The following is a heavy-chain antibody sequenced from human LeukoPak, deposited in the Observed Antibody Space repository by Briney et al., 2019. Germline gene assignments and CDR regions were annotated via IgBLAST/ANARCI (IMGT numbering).Heavy chain of an antibody. Sequence: ASVKVSCKASGYSFTSYGISWVRQAPGQGLEWMGWISGYNGNTNYAQKLQGGVTMTTDTSTSTAYIELRSLRSDDTAVYYCARDHCYGPRGYGMDVWGQGTTVTVSS. D-gene: IGHD2-2*01. J-gene: IGHJ6*02. CDR3: ARDHCYGPRGYGMDV. CDR2: ISGYNGNT. V-gene: IGHV1-18*01. CDR1: GYSFTSYG.